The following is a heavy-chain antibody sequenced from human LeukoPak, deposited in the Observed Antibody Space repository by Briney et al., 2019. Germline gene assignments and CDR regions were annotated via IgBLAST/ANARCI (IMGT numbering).Heavy chain of an antibody. CDR1: GFTFSSYW. CDR2: IKQDGSEK. V-gene: IGHV3-7*01. J-gene: IGHJ4*02. D-gene: IGHD3-22*01. CDR3: ARGDSSGYYYAFDY. Sequence: GGSLRLSCAASGFTFSSYWMSWVRQAPGKGLEWVANIKQDGSEKYYVDSVKGRFTISRDNAKNSLYLQVNSLRAEDTAVYYCARGDSSGYYYAFDYWGQGTLVTVSS.